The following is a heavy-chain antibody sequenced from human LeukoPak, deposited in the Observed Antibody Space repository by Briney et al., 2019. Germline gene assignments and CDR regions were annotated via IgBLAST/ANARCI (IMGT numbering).Heavy chain of an antibody. CDR2: INSAGTST. V-gene: IGHV3-74*01. CDR1: GFTFSSYW. CDR3: ARVRGYDTSDYDY. J-gene: IGHJ4*02. D-gene: IGHD3-22*01. Sequence: GGSLRLSCAASGFTFSSYWMHWVRQVPGKGLVWVSRINSAGTSTTYADSVKGRFTISRDNAKNTLFLQMNSLRAEDPAVYYCARVRGYDTSDYDYWGQGTLVTVSS.